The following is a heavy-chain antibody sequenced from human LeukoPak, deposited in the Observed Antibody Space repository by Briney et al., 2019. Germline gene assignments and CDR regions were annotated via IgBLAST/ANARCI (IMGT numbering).Heavy chain of an antibody. Sequence: SVKVSCKASGGTFSSYAISWVRQAPGQGLEWMGGIIPIFGTANYAQKFQGRVTMTRDTSTSTVYMELSSLRSEDTAVYYCARDLYCSGGSCYYGMDVWGQGTTVTVSS. J-gene: IGHJ6*02. CDR2: IIPIFGTA. D-gene: IGHD2-15*01. CDR3: ARDLYCSGGSCYYGMDV. V-gene: IGHV1-69*05. CDR1: GGTFSSYA.